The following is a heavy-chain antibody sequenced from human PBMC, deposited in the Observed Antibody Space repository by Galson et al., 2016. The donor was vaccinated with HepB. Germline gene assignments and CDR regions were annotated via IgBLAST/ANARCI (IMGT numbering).Heavy chain of an antibody. J-gene: IGHJ4*02. CDR1: GYIFTNYA. CDR2: INTNTGNP. D-gene: IGHD3-10*01. V-gene: IGHV7-4-1*02. CDR3: VRDTYYSGSGSSTVDH. Sequence: SVKVSCKASGYIFTNYAMNWVRQAPGQGLEWMGWINTNTGNPTYAQGFTGRFVFSLDTSVSTAYLQISSLKAKDTAMYYCVRDTYYSGSGSSTVDHLGQGTLVTVSS.